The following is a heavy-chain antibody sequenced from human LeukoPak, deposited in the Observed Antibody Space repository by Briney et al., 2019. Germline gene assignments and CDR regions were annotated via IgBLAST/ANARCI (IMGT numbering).Heavy chain of an antibody. CDR3: ATYSSRNAREFQS. CDR1: GFTFNNYW. J-gene: IGHJ1*01. CDR2: IKTDGSEK. V-gene: IGHV3-7*01. Sequence: PGGSLRLSCAASGFTFNNYWMSWVRQTPGKGLEWVANIKTDGSEKYYVDSVRGRFTISGDNAKNSLYLQMNSLRAEDTAVYYCATYSSRNAREFQSWGQGTLVTVSS. D-gene: IGHD2-2*01.